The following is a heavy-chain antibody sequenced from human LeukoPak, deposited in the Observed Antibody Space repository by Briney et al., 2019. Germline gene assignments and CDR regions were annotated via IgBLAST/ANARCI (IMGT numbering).Heavy chain of an antibody. V-gene: IGHV1-18*01. CDR3: ARDRGYCTNGVRYKSKIDY. J-gene: IGHJ4*02. CDR1: GYTFTSYG. CDR2: ISAYNGNT. Sequence: ASVKVSCKASGYTFTSYGISWVRQAPGQGLEWMGWISAYNGNTNYAQKLQGRVTMTTDTSTSTAYMELRSLRSDDTAVYYCARDRGYCTNGVRYKSKIDYWGQGTLVTVSS. D-gene: IGHD2-8*01.